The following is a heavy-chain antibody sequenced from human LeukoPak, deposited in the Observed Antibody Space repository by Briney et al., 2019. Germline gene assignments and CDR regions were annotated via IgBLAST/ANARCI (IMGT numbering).Heavy chain of an antibody. CDR3: ARLVGEPTHTAMVKYRGGYFDY. V-gene: IGHV5-51*01. CDR2: IYPGDSDT. Sequence: GESLKISCKGSGYSFTSYWIGWVRQMPGKGLEWMGIIYPGDSDTRYSPSFQGQVTISADKSISTAYLQWSSLKASDTAMYYCARLVGEPTHTAMVKYRGGYFDYWGQGTLVTVSS. J-gene: IGHJ4*02. CDR1: GYSFTSYW. D-gene: IGHD5-18*01.